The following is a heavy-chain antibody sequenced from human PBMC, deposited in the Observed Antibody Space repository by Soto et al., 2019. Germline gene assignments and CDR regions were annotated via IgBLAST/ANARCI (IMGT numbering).Heavy chain of an antibody. J-gene: IGHJ1*01. V-gene: IGHV4-59*01. CDR1: GGSISSYY. CDR2: IYYSGST. Sequence: SETLSLTCTVSGGSISSYYWSWIRQPPGKGLEWIGYIYYSGSTNYNPSLKSRVTISVDTSKNQFSLKLSSVTAADTAVYYCARDGEDSSGQNEYFQHWGQGTLVTVSS. CDR3: ARDGEDSSGQNEYFQH. D-gene: IGHD3-22*01.